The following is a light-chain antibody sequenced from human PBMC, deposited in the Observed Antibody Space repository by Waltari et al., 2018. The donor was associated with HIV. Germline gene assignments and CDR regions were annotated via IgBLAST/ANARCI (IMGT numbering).Light chain of an antibody. CDR2: SNT. V-gene: IGLV1-44*01. CDR3: AAWDGSLNGRVV. Sequence: QSVLTQPPSASGTPGQRVTISCSGSSSNIGSNTVNWYQQLPGTAPKLLIYSNTQRPAGVPDRFSGSKADSSASLAISGLQSEDEADYYCAAWDGSLNGRVVFGGGTKLTVL. CDR1: SSNIGSNT. J-gene: IGLJ2*01.